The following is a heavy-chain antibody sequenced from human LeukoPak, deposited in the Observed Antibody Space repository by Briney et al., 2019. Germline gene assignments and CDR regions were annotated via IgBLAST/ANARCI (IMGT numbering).Heavy chain of an antibody. CDR1: GYTFTSYY. CDR3: ARSMIDYISDSFLY. CDR2: INPSGGGT. D-gene: IGHD6-25*01. Sequence: ASVKVSCKASGYTFTSYYMHWVRQVPGQGLEWVAIINPSGGGTSYAQKFPGRVTMTRDTSTSTVYMELSSLRSEDTAIYYCARSMIDYISDSFLYWGQGTLVTVSS. V-gene: IGHV1-46*01. J-gene: IGHJ4*02.